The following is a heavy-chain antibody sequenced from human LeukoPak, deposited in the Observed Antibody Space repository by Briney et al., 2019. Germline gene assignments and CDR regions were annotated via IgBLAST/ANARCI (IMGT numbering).Heavy chain of an antibody. CDR3: ARGLARNLQYFQH. Sequence: PGGSLRLSCAASGFTFSSYGMHWVRQAPGKGLEWVAVISYDGSNKYYADSVKGRFTISRDSSKNTLYLQMNSLRAEDTAVYYCARGLARNLQYFQHWGQGTLVTVSS. CDR2: ISYDGSNK. J-gene: IGHJ1*01. V-gene: IGHV3-30*03. D-gene: IGHD1-1*01. CDR1: GFTFSSYG.